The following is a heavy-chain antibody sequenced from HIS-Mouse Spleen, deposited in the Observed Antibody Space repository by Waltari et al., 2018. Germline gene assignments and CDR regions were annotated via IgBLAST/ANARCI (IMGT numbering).Heavy chain of an antibody. J-gene: IGHJ1*01. CDR1: GGSFSGYY. D-gene: IGHD6-13*01. CDR2: INHSGST. CDR3: AHGKGSSWYSRSGYFQH. V-gene: IGHV4-34*01. Sequence: QVQLQQWGAGLLKPSETLSLTCAVYGGSFSGYYWSWIRQPPGKGLEWIGEINHSGSTNYNPSLKSRVTISVDTSKNQFSLKLSSVTAADTAVYYCAHGKGSSWYSRSGYFQHWGQGTLVTVSS.